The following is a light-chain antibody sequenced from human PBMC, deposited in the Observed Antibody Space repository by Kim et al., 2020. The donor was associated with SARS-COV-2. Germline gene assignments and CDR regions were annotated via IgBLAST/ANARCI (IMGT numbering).Light chain of an antibody. J-gene: IGLJ2*01. Sequence: QSVLTQPASVSGSPGQSITISCTGTSSDVGGFDFVSWYQQHPGRAPKLLISDVRNRPPGISSRFSGSKSGNTASLTISGLQPEDEADYYCSSNAARTTVLFGGGTKVTVL. CDR3: SSNAARTTVL. CDR1: SSDVGGFDF. CDR2: DVR. V-gene: IGLV2-14*03.